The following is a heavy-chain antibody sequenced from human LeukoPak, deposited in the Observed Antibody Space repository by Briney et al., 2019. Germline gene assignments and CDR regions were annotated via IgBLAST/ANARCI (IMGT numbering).Heavy chain of an antibody. CDR3: ARLRSARGGYNFFDY. CDR2: INHSGST. J-gene: IGHJ4*02. CDR1: GGSFSGYY. Sequence: SETLSLTCAVYGGSFSGYYWSWIRQPPGKGLEWIGEINHSGSTYYNPSLKSRVTISVDTSKNQFSLKLSSVTAADTAVYYCARLRSARGGYNFFDYWGQGTLVTVSS. V-gene: IGHV4-34*01. D-gene: IGHD5-24*01.